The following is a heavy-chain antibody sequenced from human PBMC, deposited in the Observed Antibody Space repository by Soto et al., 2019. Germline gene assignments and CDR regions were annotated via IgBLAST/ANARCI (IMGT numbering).Heavy chain of an antibody. CDR1: GGTFSSYA. V-gene: IGHV1-69*06. CDR2: IIPIFGTA. Sequence: ASVKVSCKASGGTFSSYAISWVRQAPGQGLEWTGGIIPIFGTANYAQKFQGRVTITADKSTGTAYMELSSLRSEDTAVYYCARDRYSSGWYAAFDIWGQGTMVTVSS. J-gene: IGHJ3*02. D-gene: IGHD6-19*01. CDR3: ARDRYSSGWYAAFDI.